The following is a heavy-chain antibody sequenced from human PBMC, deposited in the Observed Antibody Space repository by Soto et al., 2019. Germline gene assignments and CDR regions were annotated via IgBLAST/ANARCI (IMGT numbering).Heavy chain of an antibody. V-gene: IGHV3-15*07. CDR3: TTSYIVVVTATLAATDY. CDR2: IKSKTDGGTT. J-gene: IGHJ4*02. Sequence: PGGSLRLSCAASGFTFSNAWMNWVRQAPGKGLEWVGRIKSKTDGGTTDYAAPVKGRFTISRDDSKNTLYLQMNSLKTEDTAVYYCTTSYIVVVTATLAATDYWGQGTLVTVSS. D-gene: IGHD2-21*02. CDR1: GFTFSNAW.